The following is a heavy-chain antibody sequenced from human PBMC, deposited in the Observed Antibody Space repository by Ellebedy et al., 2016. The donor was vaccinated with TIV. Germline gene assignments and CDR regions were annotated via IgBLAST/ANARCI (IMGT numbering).Heavy chain of an antibody. Sequence: PGGSLRLSCAASGFTFDDYTMHWVRQAPGKGLEWVSLISWVGGSTNYADSVKGRFTISRDNSKNTLYLQMNNLGAEDTAVFYCARNRHVERGDCLDYWGQGTLVTVSS. V-gene: IGHV3-43*01. CDR1: GFTFDDYT. CDR3: ARNRHVERGDCLDY. D-gene: IGHD2-21*02. CDR2: ISWVGGST. J-gene: IGHJ4*02.